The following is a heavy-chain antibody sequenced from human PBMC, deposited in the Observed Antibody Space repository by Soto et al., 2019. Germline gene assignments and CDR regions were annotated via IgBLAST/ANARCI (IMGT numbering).Heavy chain of an antibody. V-gene: IGHV4-59*01. D-gene: IGHD3-3*01. Sequence: PSETLSFTCAVCGTSISCYYWSGIRQPPGKGLEWIGYIYYSGSTNYNPSLKSRVTISVDTSKNQFSLKLSSVTAADTAVYYCARGGYDFWSGYPSPNYYYGMDVWGQGTTVTVSS. CDR2: IYYSGST. CDR1: GTSISCYY. CDR3: ARGGYDFWSGYPSPNYYYGMDV. J-gene: IGHJ6*02.